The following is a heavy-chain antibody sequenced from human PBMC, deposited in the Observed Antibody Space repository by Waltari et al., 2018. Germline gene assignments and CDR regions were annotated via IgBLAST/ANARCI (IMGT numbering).Heavy chain of an antibody. CDR2: IYCSGTT. D-gene: IGHD3-3*01. CDR3: ARMDFWSGYDY. V-gene: IGHV4-38-2*01. CDR1: GYSISNGLY. J-gene: IGHJ4*02. Sequence: QVQLHESGPGLVRPSETVSLTCDVSGYSISNGLYWGWIRQPPGKGLEWIANIYCSGTTDYNPSRRSRVTISVDTSKNLFSLKLRSVTAADTAIYYCARMDFWSGYDYWGPGTLLSVSS.